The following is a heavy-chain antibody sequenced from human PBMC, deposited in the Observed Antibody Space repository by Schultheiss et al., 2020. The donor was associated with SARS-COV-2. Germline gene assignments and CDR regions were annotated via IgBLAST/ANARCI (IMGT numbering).Heavy chain of an antibody. Sequence: GESLKISCGASGLRYSRYAMSGVRQGPRRGLERVSPLRGLGDTIYYADLAKGRFTISRDNSKNTLYLQMNSLRAEDTAIYYCARLSSVVEPAVIDDYWGQGTLVTVSS. V-gene: IGHV3-23*01. J-gene: IGHJ4*02. CDR3: ARLSSVVEPAVIDDY. CDR1: GLRYSRYA. CDR2: LRGLGDTI. D-gene: IGHD2-2*02.